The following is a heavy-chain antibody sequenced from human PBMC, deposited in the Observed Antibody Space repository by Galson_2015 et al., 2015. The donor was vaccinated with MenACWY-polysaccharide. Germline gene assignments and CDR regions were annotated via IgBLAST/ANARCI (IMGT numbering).Heavy chain of an antibody. J-gene: IGHJ4*02. Sequence: SLRLSCAASGFTFSDYYIHWIRQTPGKGLEWLANTSGSGSATYFTDSVKGRFIISRDNAKNLLYLQMNSLRAEDTAVYFCASDPRGARSSCFDNWGQGIQVTVSS. CDR2: TSGSGSAT. CDR3: ASDPRGARSSCFDN. V-gene: IGHV3-11*01. D-gene: IGHD3-10*01. CDR1: GFTFSDYY.